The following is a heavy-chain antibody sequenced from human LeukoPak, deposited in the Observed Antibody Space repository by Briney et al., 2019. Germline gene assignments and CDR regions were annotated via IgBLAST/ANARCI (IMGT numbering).Heavy chain of an antibody. CDR3: ARERGSSGWTFDY. CDR1: GFTFSTYA. J-gene: IGHJ4*02. Sequence: GGSLRLSCAASGFTFSTYAMHWVRQAPGKGLEYVSAISSNGGDTYYANSVKGRFTISRDNSKDMLYLQMGSLRPEDMAVYYCARERGSSGWTFDYWGQGTLVTVSS. V-gene: IGHV3-64*01. D-gene: IGHD6-19*01. CDR2: ISSNGGDT.